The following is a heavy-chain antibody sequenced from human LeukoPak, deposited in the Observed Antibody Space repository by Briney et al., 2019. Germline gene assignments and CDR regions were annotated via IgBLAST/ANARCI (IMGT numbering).Heavy chain of an antibody. D-gene: IGHD6-13*01. Sequence: TGGSLRLSCAASGFTFSSYGMHWVRQAPGKGLEWVAFIRYDGSNKYYADSVKGRFTISRDNSKNTLYLQMNSLRAEDTAVYYCARGEQHLVEAFWFDPWGQGTLVTVSS. CDR1: GFTFSSYG. J-gene: IGHJ5*02. CDR3: ARGEQHLVEAFWFDP. CDR2: IRYDGSNK. V-gene: IGHV3-30*02.